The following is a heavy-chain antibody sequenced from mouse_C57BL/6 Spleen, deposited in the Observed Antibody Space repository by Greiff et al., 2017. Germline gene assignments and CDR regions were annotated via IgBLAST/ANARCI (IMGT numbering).Heavy chain of an antibody. CDR2: ISDGGSYT. CDR1: GFTFSSYA. CDR3: ARGGDYWFAY. D-gene: IGHD2-4*01. Sequence: DVKLVESGGGLVKPGGSLKLSCAASGFTFSSYAMSWVRQTPEKRLEWVATISDGGSYTYYPDNVKGRFTISRDNAKNNLYLQMGHLKSEDTAMYYCARGGDYWFAYWGQGTLVTVSA. V-gene: IGHV5-4*03. J-gene: IGHJ3*01.